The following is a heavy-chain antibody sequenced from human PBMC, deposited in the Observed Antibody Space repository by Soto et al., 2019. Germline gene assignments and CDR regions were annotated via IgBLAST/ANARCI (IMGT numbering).Heavy chain of an antibody. Sequence: GGSLMLSCAATGFTFIRDSMTWVSEAAGEVLERVSSISRRSITVYYADAVKGRFTSSRDNAKNSLYLQMNSLRDEDTAVYYCARDSYYYDSSGYYYGYYYYYGMDVWGQGT. D-gene: IGHD3-22*01. CDR2: ISRRSITV. CDR3: ARDSYYYDSSGYYYGYYYYYGMDV. CDR1: GFTFIRDS. V-gene: IGHV3-48*02. J-gene: IGHJ6*02.